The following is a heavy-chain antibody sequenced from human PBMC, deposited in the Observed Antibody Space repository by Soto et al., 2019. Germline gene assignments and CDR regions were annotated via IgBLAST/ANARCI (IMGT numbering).Heavy chain of an antibody. V-gene: IGHV4-59*01. Sequence: PSETLSLTCAVSGGSISSYHWSWVRQFPGKGLEWIAYTSYTGTTNYNSSHQSRLTISMDTSKSQLSLKLTSMTEADTAVYYCARDMHAGFTHYLNPGGRGTRVTASS. D-gene: IGHD2-8*01. CDR2: TSYTGTT. CDR3: ARDMHAGFTHYLNP. J-gene: IGHJ4*02. CDR1: GGSISSYH.